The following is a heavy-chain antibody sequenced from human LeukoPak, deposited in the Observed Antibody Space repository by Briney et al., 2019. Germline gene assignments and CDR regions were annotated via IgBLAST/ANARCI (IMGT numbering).Heavy chain of an antibody. J-gene: IGHJ5*02. D-gene: IGHD2-15*01. CDR3: ARAGVVAMDWFDP. CDR1: GYSFTSYW. CDR2: IYPGDSDT. Sequence: PGESLQISCKVSGYSFTSYWIGWVRQMPGKGLEWMGSIYPGDSDTRYSPSFQGQVTISADKSIRTAYLQWSSLKASDTAMYYCARAGVVAMDWFDPWGQGTLVTVSS. V-gene: IGHV5-51*01.